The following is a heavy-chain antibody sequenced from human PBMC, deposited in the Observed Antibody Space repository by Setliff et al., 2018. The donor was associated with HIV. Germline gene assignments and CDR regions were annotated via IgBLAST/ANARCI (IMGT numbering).Heavy chain of an antibody. V-gene: IGHV1-46*01. Sequence: ASVKVSCKASGYIFTGYYMHWVRQAPGQGLEWMGVINLSSGATTYAQRFQGRVTMTSDTSTSTVYMELSSLTSEDTAVYYCARDRSSGWSFYYGMDVWGQGTTVTVSS. CDR2: INLSSGAT. CDR3: ARDRSSGWSFYYGMDV. D-gene: IGHD6-19*01. J-gene: IGHJ6*02. CDR1: GYIFTGYY.